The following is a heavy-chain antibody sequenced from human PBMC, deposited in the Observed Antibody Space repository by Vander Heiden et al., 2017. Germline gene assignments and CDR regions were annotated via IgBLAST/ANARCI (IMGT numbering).Heavy chain of an antibody. D-gene: IGHD3-16*01. CDR3: ARQGRVYDYVWGI. J-gene: IGHJ4*02. Sequence: QLQLQESGPGLVKPSETLSLTCTVSGGPVSISSYYWGWIRQPPGKGLEWIGSIYYSGSTYYNPSLKSRVTISVDTSKNQFSLKLSSVTAADTAVYYCARQGRVYDYVWGIWGQGTLVTVSS. CDR2: IYYSGST. V-gene: IGHV4-39*01. CDR1: GGPVSISSYY.